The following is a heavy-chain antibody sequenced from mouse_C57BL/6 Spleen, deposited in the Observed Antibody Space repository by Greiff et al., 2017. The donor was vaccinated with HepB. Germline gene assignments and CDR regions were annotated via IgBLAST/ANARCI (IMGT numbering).Heavy chain of an antibody. V-gene: IGHV1-66*01. CDR1: GYSFTSYY. CDR2: IYPGSGNT. CDR3: VRETGMDY. J-gene: IGHJ4*01. Sequence: VKLVESGPELVKPGASVKISCKASGYSFTSYYIHWVKQRPGQGLEWIGWIYPGSGNTKYNEKFKGKATLTADTPSSTVYMQLSSLTSEDSAGYYCVRETGMDYWGEGTSDTVSS.